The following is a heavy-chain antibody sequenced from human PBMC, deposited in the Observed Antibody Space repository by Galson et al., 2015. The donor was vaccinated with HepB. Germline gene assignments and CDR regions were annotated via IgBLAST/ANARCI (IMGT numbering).Heavy chain of an antibody. CDR1: GFSLSTSGMC. D-gene: IGHD3-22*01. Sequence: PALVKPTQTLTLTCTFSGFSLSTSGMCVSWIRQPPGKALEWLARIDWDDDKYYSTSLKTRLTISKDTSKNQVVLTMTNMDPVDTATYYCARTHFYDSSGYYFDYWGQGTLVTVSS. CDR3: ARTHFYDSSGYYFDY. V-gene: IGHV2-70*11. CDR2: IDWDDDK. J-gene: IGHJ4*02.